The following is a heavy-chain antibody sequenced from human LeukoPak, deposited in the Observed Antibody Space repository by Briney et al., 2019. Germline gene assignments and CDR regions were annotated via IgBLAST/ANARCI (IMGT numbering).Heavy chain of an antibody. V-gene: IGHV1-69*01. CDR3: ANSLIAAQYYMDV. D-gene: IGHD6-6*01. CDR1: GGTFSSYA. Sequence: SVKVSCKASGGTFSSYAISWVRQAPGQGLEWMGGIIPIFGTANYAQKFQGRVTITADESTSTAYMELSSLRSEVTAVYYCANSLIAAQYYMDVWGKGTTVTVSS. CDR2: IIPIFGTA. J-gene: IGHJ6*03.